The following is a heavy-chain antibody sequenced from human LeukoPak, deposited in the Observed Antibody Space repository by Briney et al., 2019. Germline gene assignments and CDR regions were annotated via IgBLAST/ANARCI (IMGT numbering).Heavy chain of an antibody. CDR1: GGSISSSSYC. CDR2: ICYSGST. CDR3: VRSKNYIPEDWFDP. D-gene: IGHD5-24*01. J-gene: IGHJ5*02. V-gene: IGHV4-39*01. Sequence: SETLSLTCTVSGGSISSSSYCWGWIRQPPGKGLEWIGSICYSGSTFYNPSLKSRVTLSVDTSKTQFSLKLSSVTAADTAVYYCVRSKNYIPEDWFDPWGQGTLVTVSS.